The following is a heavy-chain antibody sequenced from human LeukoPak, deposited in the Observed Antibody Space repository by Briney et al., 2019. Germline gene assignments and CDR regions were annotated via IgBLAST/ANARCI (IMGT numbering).Heavy chain of an antibody. V-gene: IGHV1-69*05. CDR2: IIPIFGTA. J-gene: IGHJ4*02. CDR1: GGTFISYA. Sequence: SVKVSCKASGGTFISYAISWVRQAPGQGLEWMGGIIPIFGTANYAQKFQGRVTITRDTSASTAYMELSSLRSEDTAVYYCARGGAYSSGYYLDYWGQGTLVTVSS. D-gene: IGHD3-22*01. CDR3: ARGGAYSSGYYLDY.